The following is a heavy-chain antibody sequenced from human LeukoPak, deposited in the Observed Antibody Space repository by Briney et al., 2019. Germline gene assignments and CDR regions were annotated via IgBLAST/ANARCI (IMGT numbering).Heavy chain of an antibody. CDR2: FDPEHGET. CDR1: GYTLTELS. J-gene: IGHJ4*02. D-gene: IGHD4-17*01. V-gene: IGHV1-24*01. Sequence: ASVKLSCKVSGYTLTELSMHGWRQAPGKGIEWMGGFDPEHGETIYAQKFQGRVTMTEDTSTDTAYMELSSLRSEDTAVYYCATDLIYGDYVGYWGQGTLVTVSS. CDR3: ATDLIYGDYVGY.